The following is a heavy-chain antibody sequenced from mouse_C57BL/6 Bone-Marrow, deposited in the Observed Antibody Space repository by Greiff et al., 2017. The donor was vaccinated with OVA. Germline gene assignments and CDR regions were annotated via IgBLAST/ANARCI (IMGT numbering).Heavy chain of an antibody. V-gene: IGHV5-4*03. D-gene: IGHD2-5*01. Sequence: EVKLVESGGGLVKPGGSLKLSCAASGFTFSSYAMSWVRQTPEKRLEWVATISDGGSYTYYPDNVKGRFTISRDNAKNNLYLQMSHLKSENTAMYYCARYSNSYYFDYWGQGTTLTVSS. J-gene: IGHJ2*01. CDR2: ISDGGSYT. CDR3: ARYSNSYYFDY. CDR1: GFTFSSYA.